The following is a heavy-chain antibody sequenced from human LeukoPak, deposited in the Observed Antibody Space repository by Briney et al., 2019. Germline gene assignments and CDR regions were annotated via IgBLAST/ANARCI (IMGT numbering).Heavy chain of an antibody. Sequence: SETLSLTCTVSGGSISSSSYYWGWIRQPPGKGLEWIGSIYYSGSTYYNPSLKSRVTISVDTSKNQFSLKLSSATAADTAVYYCASVMVWSVLPWGQGTLVTVSS. D-gene: IGHD3-3*01. J-gene: IGHJ5*02. CDR3: ASVMVWSVLP. CDR1: GGSISSSSYY. CDR2: IYYSGST. V-gene: IGHV4-39*07.